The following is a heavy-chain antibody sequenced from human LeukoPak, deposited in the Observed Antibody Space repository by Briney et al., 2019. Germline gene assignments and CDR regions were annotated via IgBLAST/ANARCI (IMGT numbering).Heavy chain of an antibody. Sequence: PSETLSLTCAVSGYSISSGYYWGWIRQPPGKGLEWIGSIYHSGSTYYNPSHKSRVTISVDTSKDQFSLKLSSVTAADTAVYYCARRDSSSWYGEVGYFDLWGRGTLVTVSS. CDR3: ARRDSSSWYGEVGYFDL. CDR2: IYHSGST. CDR1: GYSISSGYY. D-gene: IGHD6-13*01. V-gene: IGHV4-38-2*01. J-gene: IGHJ2*01.